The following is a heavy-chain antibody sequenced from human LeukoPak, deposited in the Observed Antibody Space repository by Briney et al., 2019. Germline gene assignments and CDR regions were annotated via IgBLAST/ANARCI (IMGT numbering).Heavy chain of an antibody. J-gene: IGHJ4*02. D-gene: IGHD1-26*01. CDR3: ARDISSAGSYHFDY. CDR2: TKEDGSEK. CDR1: GFTFRKHW. Sequence: GGSLRLSCAADGFTFRKHWMSWVRQAMGKGLECVAKTKEDGSEKHYVDSVKGRFTISRDNTKNSLYLQMNSLRAEDTAVYYCARDISSAGSYHFDYWGQGTLVTVSS. V-gene: IGHV3-7*03.